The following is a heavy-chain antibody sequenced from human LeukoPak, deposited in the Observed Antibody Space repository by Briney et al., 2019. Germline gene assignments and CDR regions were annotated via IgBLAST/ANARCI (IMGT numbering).Heavy chain of an antibody. V-gene: IGHV4-39*07. CDR2: IYYSGST. CDR3: ARDLKYYYDSSGYYFRAFDI. CDR1: GGSISSSSYY. D-gene: IGHD3-22*01. Sequence: PSETLSLTCTVSGGSISSSSYYWGWIRQPPGKGLEWIGSIYYSGSTYYNPSLKSRVTISVDTSKNQFSLKLSSVTAADTAVYYCARDLKYYYDSSGYYFRAFDIWGQGTMVTVSS. J-gene: IGHJ3*02.